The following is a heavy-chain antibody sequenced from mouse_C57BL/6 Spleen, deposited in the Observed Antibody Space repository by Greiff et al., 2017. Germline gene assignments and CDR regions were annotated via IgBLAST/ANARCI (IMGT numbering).Heavy chain of an antibody. CDR2: IRSKSNNYAT. J-gene: IGHJ4*01. CDR3: VRHYGAYAMDY. D-gene: IGHD1-1*01. CDR1: GFSFNTYA. Sequence: EVQVVESGGGLVQPKGSLKLSCAASGFSFNTYAMNWVRQAPGKGLEWVARIRSKSNNYATYYADSVKDRFTISRDDSESMLYLQMNNLKTEDTAMYYCVRHYGAYAMDYWGQGTSVTVSS. V-gene: IGHV10-1*01.